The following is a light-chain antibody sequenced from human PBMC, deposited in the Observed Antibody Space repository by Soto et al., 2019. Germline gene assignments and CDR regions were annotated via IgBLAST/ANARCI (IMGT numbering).Light chain of an antibody. J-gene: IGLJ1*01. CDR2: EVS. CDR3: CSYAGSNNLI. CDR1: SGDIGAYNY. Sequence: QSALTQPPSASGSPGQSVTISCTGTSGDIGAYNYVSWYQQYPGKAPKLMIFEVSKRPSGVPDRFSGSKSGNTASLTVSGLQAEDEADYYCCSYAGSNNLIFGTGTKVTVL. V-gene: IGLV2-8*01.